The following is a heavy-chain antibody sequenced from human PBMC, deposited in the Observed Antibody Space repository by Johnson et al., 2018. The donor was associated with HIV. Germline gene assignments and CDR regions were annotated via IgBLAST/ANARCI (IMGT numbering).Heavy chain of an antibody. J-gene: IGHJ3*02. CDR3: AKDWAHQDSFDI. CDR1: GFTVSRNY. CDR2: VYSGGST. D-gene: IGHD3-16*01. Sequence: VQLVESGGGLVQPGGSLRLSCAASGFTVSRNYMSWVRQAPGKGLEWVSVVYSGGSTYYADSVKGRFTISRDNPKNTFYLQMNSLRAEDTAIYYCAKDWAHQDSFDIWGQGTMVTVSS. V-gene: IGHV3-66*01.